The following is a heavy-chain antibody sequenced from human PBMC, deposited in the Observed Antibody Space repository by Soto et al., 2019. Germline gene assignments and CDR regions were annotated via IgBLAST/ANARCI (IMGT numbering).Heavy chain of an antibody. Sequence: EVQLVESGGGLVKPGGSLRLSCAASGFTFSNAWMSWVRQAPGKGLEWVGRIKSKTDGGTTDYAAPVKGRFTMSRYDSRNTLYLQMNSLTTEDTAVYYCTEDWSCYYGLYAFDIWGQGPMVTVSS. CDR3: TEDWSCYYGLYAFDI. J-gene: IGHJ3*02. V-gene: IGHV3-15*01. CDR2: IKSKTDGGTT. CDR1: GFTFSNAW. D-gene: IGHD3-3*01.